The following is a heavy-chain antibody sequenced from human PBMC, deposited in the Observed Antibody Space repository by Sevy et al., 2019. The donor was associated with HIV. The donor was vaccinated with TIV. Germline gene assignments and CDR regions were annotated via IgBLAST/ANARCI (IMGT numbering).Heavy chain of an antibody. CDR1: GFTFSSAW. J-gene: IGHJ6*02. Sequence: GGSLRLSCTASGFTFSSAWMSWVRQAPGKGLEWVGRIKSEFDGGAIDYAAPVKGRFSISREDSKTAVYLQMNSLKTDDTAVYYCITDPAYRGYDEEVINYYFYGMDVWGQGTTVTVSS. D-gene: IGHD5-12*01. V-gene: IGHV3-15*01. CDR3: ITDPAYRGYDEEVINYYFYGMDV. CDR2: IKSEFDGGAI.